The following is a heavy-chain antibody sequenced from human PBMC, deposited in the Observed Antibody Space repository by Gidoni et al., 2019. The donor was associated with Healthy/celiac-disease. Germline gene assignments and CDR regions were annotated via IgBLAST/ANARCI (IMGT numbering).Heavy chain of an antibody. D-gene: IGHD3-9*01. CDR1: GGSISSYY. J-gene: IGHJ5*02. V-gene: IGHV4-4*07. Sequence: QVQLQESGPGLVKPSETLSLTCTVSGGSISSYYWSWIRQPAGKGLEWIGRIYTSESTNYNPSLKSRVTMSVDTSKNQFSLKLSSVTAADTAVYYCARDRSFDWLLLGWFDPWGQGTLVTVSS. CDR3: ARDRSFDWLLLGWFDP. CDR2: IYTSEST.